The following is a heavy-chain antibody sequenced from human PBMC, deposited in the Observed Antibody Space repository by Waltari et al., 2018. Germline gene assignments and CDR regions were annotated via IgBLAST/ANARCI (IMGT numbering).Heavy chain of an antibody. J-gene: IGHJ5*02. CDR1: GYSISSGYY. V-gene: IGHV4-38-2*02. Sequence: QVQLQESGPGLVKPSETLSLTCTVSGYSISSGYYWGWIRQPPGKGLGWMGSIYHSGSTYYNPSLKSRVTISVDTSKNPFSLKLSSVTAADTAVYYCARDVRRGVVNWFDPWDQGTLVTVSS. CDR3: ARDVRRGVVNWFDP. CDR2: IYHSGST. D-gene: IGHD3-10*01.